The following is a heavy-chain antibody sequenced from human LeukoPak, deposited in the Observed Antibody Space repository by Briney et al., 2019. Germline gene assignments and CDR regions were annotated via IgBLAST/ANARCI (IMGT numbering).Heavy chain of an antibody. Sequence: ASVTLSFTSSVSSFTVYYMHWVWLAQAPGHGWEGWVNPNSGGTNNAQQFLGRVTITRDTSISKAYMELRRLRSDDAAAYYCATDLSLLDDFWGGYPLDSWGQGNLGTVSS. J-gene: IGHJ4*02. CDR1: VSSFTVYY. D-gene: IGHD3-3*01. V-gene: IGHV1-2*02. CDR3: ATDLSLLDDFWGGYPLDS. CDR2: VNPNSGGT.